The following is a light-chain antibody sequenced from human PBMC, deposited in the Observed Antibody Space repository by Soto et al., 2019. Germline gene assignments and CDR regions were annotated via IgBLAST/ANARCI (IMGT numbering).Light chain of an antibody. V-gene: IGKV3-15*01. CDR2: DAS. Sequence: EIVLTQSPATLSLSPGERATLSCRASQSVSSYLAWYQQTPGQAPRLLIYDASTRATGIPARFSGSGSGTAFTLTISSLQSEDFAVYYCHQYNNWPPWTFGQGTKGDIK. J-gene: IGKJ1*01. CDR1: QSVSSY. CDR3: HQYNNWPPWT.